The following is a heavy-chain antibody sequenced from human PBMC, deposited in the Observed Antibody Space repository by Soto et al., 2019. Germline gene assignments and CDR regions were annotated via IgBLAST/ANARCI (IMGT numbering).Heavy chain of an antibody. CDR2: IWPGDSDT. J-gene: IGHJ4*02. D-gene: IGHD3-10*02. V-gene: IGHV5-51*01. Sequence: GESLKISCKGSGYSFANYWIGWVRQMPGKGLEWMGIIWPGDSDTRYSPSLQGQVTISVDKSISTAYLQWSSLKASDTAMYYWSSRAPPLCSGSKTFDYRAQRTPVTVSS. CDR3: SSRAPPLCSGSKTFDY. CDR1: GYSFANYW.